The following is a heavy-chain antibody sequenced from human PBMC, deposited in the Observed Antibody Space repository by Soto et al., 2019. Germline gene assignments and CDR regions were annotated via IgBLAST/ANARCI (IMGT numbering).Heavy chain of an antibody. D-gene: IGHD3-3*01. CDR2: ISSSSSYI. CDR3: ARVRQSGDFWSGYSYGMDV. Sequence: PVGSLRLSCAASGFTFSSYSMNWVRQAPGKGLEWVSSISSSSSYIYYADSVKGRFTISRGNAKNSLYLQMNSLRAEDTAVYYCARVRQSGDFWSGYSYGMDVWGQGTTVTVSS. V-gene: IGHV3-21*01. CDR1: GFTFSSYS. J-gene: IGHJ6*02.